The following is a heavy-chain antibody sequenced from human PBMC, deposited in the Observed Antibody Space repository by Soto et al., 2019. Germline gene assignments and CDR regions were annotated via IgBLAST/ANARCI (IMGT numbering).Heavy chain of an antibody. Sequence: LSLPCTFSGSSISSGGYYWSWIRQHPGKGLEWIGYIYYSGSTYYNPSLKSRVTISVDTSKNQFSLKLSSVTAADTAVYYCARARYSSSWTGPVFDYWGQGTLVTVSS. CDR3: ARARYSSSWTGPVFDY. D-gene: IGHD6-13*01. CDR1: GSSISSGGYY. CDR2: IYYSGST. V-gene: IGHV4-31*03. J-gene: IGHJ4*02.